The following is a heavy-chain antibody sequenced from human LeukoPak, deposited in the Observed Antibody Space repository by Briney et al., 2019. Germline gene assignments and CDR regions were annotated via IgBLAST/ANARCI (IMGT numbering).Heavy chain of an antibody. V-gene: IGHV3-48*03. CDR1: GFTFSSYE. D-gene: IGHD4-17*01. Sequence: GGSLRLSCAASGFTFSSYEMNWVRQASGKGLEWVSYISSSGSTKYYADSVKGRFTISRDNAKNSLYLQMNSLRAEDTAVYYCARAFPQGWGDYGYYYYMDVWGKGTTVTVSS. J-gene: IGHJ6*03. CDR2: ISSSGSTK. CDR3: ARAFPQGWGDYGYYYYMDV.